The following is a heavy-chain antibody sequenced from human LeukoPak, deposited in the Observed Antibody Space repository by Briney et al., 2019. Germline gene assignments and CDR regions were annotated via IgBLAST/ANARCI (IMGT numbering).Heavy chain of an antibody. CDR2: ISSSSSYI. CDR1: GFTFSSYS. J-gene: IGHJ3*02. Sequence: GGSLRLSRAASGFTFSSYSMNWVRQAPGKGLEWVSPISSSSSYIYYADSVKGRFTISRDNAKNSLYLQMNSLRAEDTAVYYCARDQSPIRWELLRLGNAFDIWGQGTMVTVSS. V-gene: IGHV3-21*01. CDR3: ARDQSPIRWELLRLGNAFDI. D-gene: IGHD1-26*01.